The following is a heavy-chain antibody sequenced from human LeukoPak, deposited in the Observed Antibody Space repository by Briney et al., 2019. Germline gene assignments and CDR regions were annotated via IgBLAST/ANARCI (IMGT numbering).Heavy chain of an antibody. CDR1: GGSFSGYY. D-gene: IGHD6-13*01. V-gene: IGHV4-34*01. J-gene: IGHJ4*02. CDR3: ARENLIAAAPAEKPYFDY. Sequence: PSETLSLTXAVYGGSFSGYYWSWIRQPPGKGVEWIGAINHSGSTNYNPSLKSRVTISVDTSKNQFSLKLSSVTAADTAVYYCARENLIAAAPAEKPYFDYWGQGTLVTVSS. CDR2: INHSGST.